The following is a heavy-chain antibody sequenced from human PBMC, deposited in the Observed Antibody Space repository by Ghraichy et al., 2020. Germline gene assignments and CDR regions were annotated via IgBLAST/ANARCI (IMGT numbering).Heavy chain of an antibody. CDR2: INHSGST. CDR1: GGSFSGYY. Sequence: GSLSLTCAVYGGSFSGYYWSWIRQPPGKGLEWIGEINHSGSTNYNPSLKSRVTISVDTSKNQFSLKLSSVTAADTAVYYCARVSLPGGPWGQGTLVTVSS. D-gene: IGHD3-10*01. CDR3: ARVSLPGGP. V-gene: IGHV4-34*01. J-gene: IGHJ5*02.